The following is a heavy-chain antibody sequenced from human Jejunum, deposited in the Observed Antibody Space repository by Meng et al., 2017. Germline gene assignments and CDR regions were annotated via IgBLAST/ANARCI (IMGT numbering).Heavy chain of an antibody. J-gene: IGHJ4*02. CDR1: GGSISSNSHY. CDR3: ARVPYYYGSGSFGD. D-gene: IGHD3-10*01. V-gene: IGHV4-39*07. CDR2: ISYSGST. Sequence: GSLRLSCTVSGGSISSNSHYWGWIRQPPGKGLEWIGSISYSGSTFYNPSLRSRVTISLDTSKNQFSLNLSSVTAADTAVYYCARVPYYYGSGSFGDWGQGTLVTVSS.